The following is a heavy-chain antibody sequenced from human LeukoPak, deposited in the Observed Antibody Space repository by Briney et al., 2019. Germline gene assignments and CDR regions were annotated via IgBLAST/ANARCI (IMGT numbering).Heavy chain of an antibody. J-gene: IGHJ6*02. D-gene: IGHD2-15*01. Sequence: GGSLRLSCAASGFTFSSYAMHWVRQAPGKGLEWVAVISYDGSNKYYADSVKGRFTISRDNSKNTLYLQMNSLRAEDTVVYYCAKDARVPATLASIMDVWGQGTTVTVSS. CDR3: AKDARVPATLASIMDV. V-gene: IGHV3-30-3*01. CDR1: GFTFSSYA. CDR2: ISYDGSNK.